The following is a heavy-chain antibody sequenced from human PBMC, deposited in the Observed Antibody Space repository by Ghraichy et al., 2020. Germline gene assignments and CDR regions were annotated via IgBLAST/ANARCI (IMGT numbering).Heavy chain of an antibody. V-gene: IGHV4-39*07. CDR3: ARHGPMVYSSSPHWFDP. J-gene: IGHJ5*02. CDR2: IYYSGCT. D-gene: IGHD6-6*01. CDR1: GGSISSSSYY. Sequence: SQTLSLTCTVSGGSISSSSYYWGWIRQPPGKGLEWIGSIYYSGCTYYNPSLKSRVTISVDTSKNQFSLKLSSVTAADTAVYYCARHGPMVYSSSPHWFDPWGQGTLVTVSS.